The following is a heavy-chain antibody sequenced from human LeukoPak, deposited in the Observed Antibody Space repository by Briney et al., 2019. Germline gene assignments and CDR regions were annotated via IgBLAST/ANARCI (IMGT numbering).Heavy chain of an antibody. CDR3: ARSGTEGIATIDY. CDR2: IIPILGIA. J-gene: IGHJ4*02. D-gene: IGHD1-14*01. CDR1: GGTFSSYA. V-gene: IGHV1-69*04. Sequence: SVKVSCKASGGTFSSYAISWVRQAPGRGLEWMGRIIPILGIANYAQKFQGRVTITADKSTSTAYMELSSLRSEDTAVYYCARSGTEGIATIDYWGQGTLVTVSS.